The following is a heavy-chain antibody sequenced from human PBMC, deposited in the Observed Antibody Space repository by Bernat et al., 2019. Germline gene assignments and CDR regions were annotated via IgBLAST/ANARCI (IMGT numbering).Heavy chain of an antibody. D-gene: IGHD4-17*01. CDR2: INPSGGST. V-gene: IGHV1-46*01. J-gene: IGHJ4*01. CDR1: GYTFTSYY. Sequence: QVQLVQSGAEVKKPGASVKVSCKASGYTFTSYYMHWVRQAPGQGLEWMGIINPSGGSTSYEQKYQGRVTMTRETYKSKVNMELSSMRSEETAVYYCARDSTVTTYLGYWGQGTLVTVSS. CDR3: ARDSTVTTYLGY.